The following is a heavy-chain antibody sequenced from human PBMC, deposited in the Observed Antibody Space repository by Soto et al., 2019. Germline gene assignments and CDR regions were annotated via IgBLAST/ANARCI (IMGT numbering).Heavy chain of an antibody. CDR1: GFTFDAYG. J-gene: IGHJ4*02. V-gene: IGHV3-9*01. CDR2: ITWNSGYM. D-gene: IGHD2-15*01. CDR3: AKEGSNHYFEY. Sequence: GGSLRLSCAASGFTFDAYGMHWVRQAPGKGLEWVSSITWNSGYMAYADSVKGRFTISRDNAKNSLYLQMNSLRAEDTALYYCAKEGSNHYFEYWGQGTLVTVSS.